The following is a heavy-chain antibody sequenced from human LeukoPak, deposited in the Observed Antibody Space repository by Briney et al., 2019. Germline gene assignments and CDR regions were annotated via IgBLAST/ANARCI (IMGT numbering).Heavy chain of an antibody. D-gene: IGHD6-19*01. CDR2: INHSGST. CDR1: GETFIHNF. J-gene: IGHJ4*02. V-gene: IGHV4-34*01. CDR3: ARAMPYFYGSIAVPGTIDY. Sequence: SETLSLTCAVYGETFIHNFWTWIRQPPGMGLEWIGQINHSGSTYYNPSLKSRVTILVDTSKNQFSLKLTSVTAADTAVYYCARAMPYFYGSIAVPGTIDYWGQGILVTVSS.